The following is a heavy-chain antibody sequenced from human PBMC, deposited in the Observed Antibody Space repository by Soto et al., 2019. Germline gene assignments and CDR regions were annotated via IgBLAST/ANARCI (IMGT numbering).Heavy chain of an antibody. J-gene: IGHJ6*03. V-gene: IGHV5-51*01. CDR1: GYSFTSYW. Sequence: ESLKISCKGSGYSFTSYWIGWVRQMPGKGLEWMGIIYPGDSDTRYSPSFQGQVTISADKSISTAYLQWSSLKASDTAMYYCARCSGYDYYYYYYMDFRGKGTTVTVSS. CDR3: ARCSGYDYYYYYYMDF. CDR2: IYPGDSDT. D-gene: IGHD5-12*01.